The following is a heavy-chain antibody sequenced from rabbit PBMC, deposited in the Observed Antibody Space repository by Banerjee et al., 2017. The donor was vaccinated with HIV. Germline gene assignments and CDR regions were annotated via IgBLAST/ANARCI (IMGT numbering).Heavy chain of an antibody. J-gene: IGHJ3*01. CDR3: ARGSDWGIRLDL. D-gene: IGHD2-1*01. CDR2: IYNGDGNT. V-gene: IGHV1S45*01. Sequence: QEQLEESGGGLVQPEGSLTLTCKASGFDLSYYYMCWVRQAPGKGLEWIACIYNGDGNTYYASWAKGRFTISKTSSTTVTLQMTSLTAADTATYFCARGSDWGIRLDLWGPGTLVTVS. CDR1: GFDLSYYY.